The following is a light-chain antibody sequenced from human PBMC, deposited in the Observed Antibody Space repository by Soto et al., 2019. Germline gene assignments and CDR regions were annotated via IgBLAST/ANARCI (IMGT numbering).Light chain of an antibody. J-gene: IGKJ4*01. CDR3: LQTYRTPLT. CDR2: SAS. Sequence: DIQMSQSPSSLSASVRDRVSITCRASQTISSSLNWYQQRAGKAPTLLIRSASTLQRGVASRFSGSGSGTDFTLTISSLQPEDFATYYCLQTYRTPLTFGGGTKVEIK. V-gene: IGKV1-39*01. CDR1: QTISSS.